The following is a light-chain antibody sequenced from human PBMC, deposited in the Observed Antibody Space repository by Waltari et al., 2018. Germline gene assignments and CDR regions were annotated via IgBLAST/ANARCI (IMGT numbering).Light chain of an antibody. CDR1: EYISNW. CDR2: KAS. V-gene: IGKV1-5*03. Sequence: DIQMSQSPSTLSASVGDRVTISCRANEYISNWLAWDQQKPGKVTRLLIYKASKLESGVPARFSGSGSGTEFTLTISSLQPDAFATYHGHQYKGYPYTFGQGTQLEI. CDR3: HQYKGYPYT. J-gene: IGKJ2*01.